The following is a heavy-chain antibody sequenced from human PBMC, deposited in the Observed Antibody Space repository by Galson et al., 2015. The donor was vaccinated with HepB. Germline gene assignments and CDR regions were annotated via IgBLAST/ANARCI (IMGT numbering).Heavy chain of an antibody. V-gene: IGHV5-10-1*01. CDR2: IDPSDSYT. Sequence: QSGAEVKKPGESLRISCKGSGYSFTSYWISWVRQMPGKGLEWMGRIDPSDSYTNYSPSFQGHVTISADKSISTAYLQWSSLKASDTAMYYCAKTVVPAVKDYYYYGMDVWGQGTTVTVSS. CDR1: GYSFTSYW. J-gene: IGHJ6*02. CDR3: AKTVVPAVKDYYYYGMDV. D-gene: IGHD2-2*01.